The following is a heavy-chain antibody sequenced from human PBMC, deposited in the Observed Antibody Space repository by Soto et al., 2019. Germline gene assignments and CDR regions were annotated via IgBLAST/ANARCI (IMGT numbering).Heavy chain of an antibody. CDR1: GYSFTSYW. CDR2: IYPGDSDT. J-gene: IGHJ6*02. Sequence: GESLKISCKGSGYSFTSYWIGWVRQMPGKGLEWMGIIYPGDSDTRYSPSFQGQVTISADKSISTAYLQWSSLKASDTAMYYCARPGITGTTPPRRYYYYGMDVWGQGTTVTVSS. CDR3: ARPGITGTTPPRRYYYYGMDV. D-gene: IGHD1-7*01. V-gene: IGHV5-51*01.